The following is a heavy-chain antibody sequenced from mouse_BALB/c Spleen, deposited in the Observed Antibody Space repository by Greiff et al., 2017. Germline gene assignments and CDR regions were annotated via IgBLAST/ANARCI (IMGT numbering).Heavy chain of an antibody. D-gene: IGHD1-1*01. CDR2: IFPGSGNT. J-gene: IGHJ2*01. Sequence: QVQLKQSGPELVKPGASVKISCKASGYSFTSYYIHWVKQRPGQGLEWIGWIFPGSGNTKYNEKFKGKATLTADTSSSTAYMQLSSLTSEDSAVYFCARSDYYGLRFDYWGQGTTLTVSS. CDR1: GYSFTSYY. V-gene: IGHV1-66*01. CDR3: ARSDYYGLRFDY.